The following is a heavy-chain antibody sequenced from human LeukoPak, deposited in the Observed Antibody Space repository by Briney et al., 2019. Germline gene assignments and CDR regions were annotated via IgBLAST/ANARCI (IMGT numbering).Heavy chain of an antibody. Sequence: GASVKVSCKASGGTFSSYAISWVRQAPGQGLEWMGGIIPIFGTANYAQKFQGRVTITADESTSTAYMEPSSLRSEDTAVYYCASPLTTNALDYWGQGTLVTVSS. CDR1: GGTFSSYA. J-gene: IGHJ4*02. D-gene: IGHD1-1*01. V-gene: IGHV1-69*13. CDR3: ASPLTTNALDY. CDR2: IIPIFGTA.